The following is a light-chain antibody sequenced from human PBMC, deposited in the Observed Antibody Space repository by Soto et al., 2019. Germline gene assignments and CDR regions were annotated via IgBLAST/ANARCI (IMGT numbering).Light chain of an antibody. CDR2: DAS. J-gene: IGKJ1*01. CDR3: QQYGSSPWT. V-gene: IGKV3-20*01. CDR1: QSVSSNY. Sequence: EIVLTQSPGTLSLSPGERATLSCRVSQSVSSNYLAWYQQKPGQAPRLLIYDASSRATGIPDRFSGSGSGTDFTLTISRLEPEDFAVYYCQQYGSSPWTFGQGTKVEIK.